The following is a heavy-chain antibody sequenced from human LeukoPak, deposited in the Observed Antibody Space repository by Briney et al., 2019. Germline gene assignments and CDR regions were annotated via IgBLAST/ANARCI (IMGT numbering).Heavy chain of an antibody. D-gene: IGHD6-13*01. V-gene: IGHV3-9*02. CDR2: ISWNSGSI. CDR3: AKDIGVAAAAFDAFDI. CDR1: GFTSDDYA. J-gene: IGHJ3*02. Sequence: GGSLRLSCAASGFTSDDYAMHWVRQAPGKGLEWVSGISWNSGSIGYADSVKGRFTISRDNAKNSLYLQMNSLRAEDTALYYCAKDIGVAAAAFDAFDIWGQGTMVTVSS.